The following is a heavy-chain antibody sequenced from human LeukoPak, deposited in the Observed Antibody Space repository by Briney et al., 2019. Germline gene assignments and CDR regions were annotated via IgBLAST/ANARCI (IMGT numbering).Heavy chain of an antibody. CDR2: ISGSLTYS. CDR1: GYTFSDYY. CDR3: AREDSYGFGIDY. V-gene: IGHV3-11*05. J-gene: IGHJ4*02. D-gene: IGHD5-18*01. Sequence: PGGSLRLSCAASGYTFSDYYMTWIRQAPGKGLEWVSSISGSLTYSDYTDSVKGRFTISRDNAKSALYLHMDSLRAGDTAVYYCAREDSYGFGIDYWGQGTLVTVSP.